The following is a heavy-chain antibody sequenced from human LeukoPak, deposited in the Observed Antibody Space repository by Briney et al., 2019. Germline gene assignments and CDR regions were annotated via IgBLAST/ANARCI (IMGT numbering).Heavy chain of an antibody. Sequence: PSETLSLTCAVSGGSISSGGYSWSWIRQPPGKGLEWIGYIYHSGSTYYNPSLKSRVTISVDRSKNQFSLKLSSVTAADTAVYYCARGVQWLVPLFDYWGQGTLVTVSS. V-gene: IGHV4-30-2*01. J-gene: IGHJ4*02. D-gene: IGHD6-19*01. CDR2: IYHSGST. CDR3: ARGVQWLVPLFDY. CDR1: GGSISSGGYS.